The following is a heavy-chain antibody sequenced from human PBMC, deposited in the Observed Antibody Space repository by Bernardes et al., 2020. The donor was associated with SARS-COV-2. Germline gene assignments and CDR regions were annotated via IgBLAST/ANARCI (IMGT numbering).Heavy chain of an antibody. Sequence: ASVKVSCKASGYTFTSYVIVWVRQAPGQGLEWMGWISSYNGNTNYAQRLKGRVTMTTDTSTSTTYMELRSLRSDDTAVYYCARRLIAVAGDYYYYYGMDVWGKGTTVTVSS. V-gene: IGHV1-18*01. D-gene: IGHD6-19*01. CDR3: ARRLIAVAGDYYYYYGMDV. CDR2: ISSYNGNT. CDR1: GYTFTSYV. J-gene: IGHJ6*04.